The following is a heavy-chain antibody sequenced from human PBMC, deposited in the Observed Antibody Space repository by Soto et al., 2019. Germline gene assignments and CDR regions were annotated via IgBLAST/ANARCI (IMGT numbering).Heavy chain of an antibody. V-gene: IGHV1-18*01. Sequence: VQLVQSGAEVKKHGASVKVSCKASGYTFTSYGLSLVRQAPGQGLEWMGWISAYNGNTNYAQKLQRRVTMTTDTSTSTAYMALGSLGSDDTAVYYCSSGADGDYWGQGTLVTVSS. D-gene: IGHD3-10*01. CDR2: ISAYNGNT. CDR3: SSGADGDY. J-gene: IGHJ4*02. CDR1: GYTFTSYG.